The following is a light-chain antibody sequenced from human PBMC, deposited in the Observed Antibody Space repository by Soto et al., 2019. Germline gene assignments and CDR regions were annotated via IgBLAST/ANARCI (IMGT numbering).Light chain of an antibody. J-gene: IGKJ1*01. Sequence: EIVLTQSPATLSLSPGERATLSCRASQSVSSYLAWYQQKPGQAPRLLIYDASNRATGIPARFSCSGSGTDFTITISSLEPEDVAVYYCQQRSNWPTFGQGTKVEIK. V-gene: IGKV3-11*01. CDR3: QQRSNWPT. CDR2: DAS. CDR1: QSVSSY.